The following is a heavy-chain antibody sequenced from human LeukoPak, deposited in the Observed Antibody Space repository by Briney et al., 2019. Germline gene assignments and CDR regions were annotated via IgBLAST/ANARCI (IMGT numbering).Heavy chain of an antibody. J-gene: IGHJ4*02. V-gene: IGHV3-23*01. CDR2: ISGSGGST. CDR3: AREDGYCSGGNCYSYFDS. D-gene: IGHD2-15*01. Sequence: GGSLRLSCAASGFTFSSYAMSWVRQAPGKGLEWVSAISGSGGSTYYADSVKGRFTIPRDNSKNTLYLQMNSLRAEDTAVYYCAREDGYCSGGNCYSYFDSWGQGTLVTVSS. CDR1: GFTFSSYA.